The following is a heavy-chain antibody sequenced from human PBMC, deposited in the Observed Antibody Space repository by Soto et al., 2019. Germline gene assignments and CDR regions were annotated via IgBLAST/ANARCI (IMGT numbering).Heavy chain of an antibody. CDR1: GFTFSSSA. J-gene: IGHJ6*02. CDR3: AKVAVVVPAATYYYYGMDV. Sequence: WGSLRLSCAASGFTFSSSAMSWVRQAPGKGLEWVAVISYDGSNKYYADSVKGRFTISRDNSKNTLYLQMNSLRAEDTAVYYCAKVAVVVPAATYYYYGMDVWGQGTTVTVSS. CDR2: ISYDGSNK. D-gene: IGHD2-2*01. V-gene: IGHV3-30*18.